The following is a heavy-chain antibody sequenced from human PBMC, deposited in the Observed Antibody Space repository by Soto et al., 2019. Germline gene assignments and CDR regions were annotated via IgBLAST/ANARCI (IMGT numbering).Heavy chain of an antibody. Sequence: QVQLVESGGGVVQPARSLRLSCAASGFTFSSYGMHWVRQVPGKGLEWVAVISYDGSNKYYADSVKGRFTISRDNSKNTLYLHMNSLRAEDTAVYYCAKDLRRGDQLLTPFDYWGQETLVTVSS. J-gene: IGHJ4*02. CDR3: AKDLRRGDQLLTPFDY. V-gene: IGHV3-30*18. CDR1: GFTFSSYG. CDR2: ISYDGSNK. D-gene: IGHD2-2*01.